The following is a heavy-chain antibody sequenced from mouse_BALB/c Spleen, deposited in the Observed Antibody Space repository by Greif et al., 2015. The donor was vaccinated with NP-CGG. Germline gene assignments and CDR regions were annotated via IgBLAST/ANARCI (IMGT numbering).Heavy chain of an antibody. CDR2: IRNKANGYTT. Sequence: EVKVVESGGGLVQPGGSLGLSCATSGFTFTDYYMSWVRQPPGKALEWLGFIRNKANGYTTEYSASVKGRFTISRDNSQSILYLQMNTLRAEDSATYYCARDIRQLGLPSFAYWGQGTLVTVSA. V-gene: IGHV7-3*02. CDR3: ARDIRQLGLPSFAY. J-gene: IGHJ3*01. D-gene: IGHD3-1*01. CDR1: GFTFTDYY.